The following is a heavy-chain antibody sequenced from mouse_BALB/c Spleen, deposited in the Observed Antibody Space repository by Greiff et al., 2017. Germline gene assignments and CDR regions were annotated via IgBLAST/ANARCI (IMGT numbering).Heavy chain of an antibody. CDR3: ARGGNYGGYMDY. V-gene: IGHV2-9*02. CDR1: GFSLTSYG. J-gene: IGHJ4*01. CDR2: IWAGGST. D-gene: IGHD2-1*01. Sequence: VMLVESGPGLVAPSQSLSITCTVSGFSLTSYGVHWVRQPPGKGLEWLGVIWAGGSTNYNSALMSRLSISKDNSKSQVFLKMNSLQTDDTAMYYCARGGNYGGYMDYWGQGTSVTVSS.